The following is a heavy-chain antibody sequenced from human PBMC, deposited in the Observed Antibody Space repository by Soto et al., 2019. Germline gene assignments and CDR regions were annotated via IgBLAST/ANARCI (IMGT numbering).Heavy chain of an antibody. D-gene: IGHD2-15*01. CDR2: VDWNSGST. V-gene: IGHV3-9*01. CDR1: GFTFSTYG. J-gene: IGHJ6*02. CDR3: VKGRGSYEVKFGMDV. Sequence: GGSLRLSCVASGFTFSTYGMHWVRQAPGKGLEWVSGVDWNSGSTAYADSVKGRFTISRDNARNSLYLQMNSLRAEDTALYYCVKGRGSYEVKFGMDVWGQGTTVTVS.